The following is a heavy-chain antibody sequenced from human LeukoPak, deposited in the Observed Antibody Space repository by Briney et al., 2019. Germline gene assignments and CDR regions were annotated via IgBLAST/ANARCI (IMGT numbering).Heavy chain of an antibody. CDR3: ARGRSGHGGLDY. V-gene: IGHV4-59*01. Sequence: SETLSLTCTVSGGFISNYYWNWIRQPPGKGLEWIGYIYYSGSTAYNPSLKSRLTISLDTSKNQFSLKLNSVTAADTAVYYCARGRSGHGGLDYWGQGTLVTVSS. D-gene: IGHD3-10*01. J-gene: IGHJ4*02. CDR1: GGFISNYY. CDR2: IYYSGST.